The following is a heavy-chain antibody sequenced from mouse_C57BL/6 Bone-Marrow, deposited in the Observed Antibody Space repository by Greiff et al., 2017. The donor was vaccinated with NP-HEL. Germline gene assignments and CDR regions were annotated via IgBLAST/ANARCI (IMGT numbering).Heavy chain of an antibody. CDR2: IYPGSGNT. CDR3: AGNSNPAWFAY. J-gene: IGHJ3*01. CDR1: GYTFTDYY. Sequence: VKVVESGAELVRPGASVKLSCKASGYTFTDYYINWVKQRPGQGLEWIARIYPGSGNTYYNEKFKGKATLTAEKSSSTAYMQLSSLTSEDSAVYFCAGNSNPAWFAYWGQGTLVTVSA. V-gene: IGHV1-76*01. D-gene: IGHD2-5*01.